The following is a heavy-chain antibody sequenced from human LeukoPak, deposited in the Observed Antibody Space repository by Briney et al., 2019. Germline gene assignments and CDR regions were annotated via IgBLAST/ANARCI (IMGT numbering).Heavy chain of an antibody. Sequence: SETLSLTCTVSGGSISSSSYYWGWIRQPPGKGLEWIGSIYYSGSTYYNPSLKSRVTISVDTSKNQFSLKLSSVTAADAAVYYCARRGIRVMVNGAFDIWGQGTMVTVSS. CDR3: ARRGIRVMVNGAFDI. V-gene: IGHV4-39*01. CDR1: GGSISSSSYY. CDR2: IYYSGST. J-gene: IGHJ3*02. D-gene: IGHD3-22*01.